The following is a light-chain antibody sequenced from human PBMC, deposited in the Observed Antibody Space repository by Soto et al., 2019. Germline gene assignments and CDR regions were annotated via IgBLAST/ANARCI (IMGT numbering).Light chain of an antibody. J-gene: IGKJ2*01. V-gene: IGKV1-12*01. CDR1: QGITFW. CDR2: SAS. Sequence: DIQMTQSPSSVSASIGDRVTITCRASQGITFWLAWYQQKPGKAPELLIYSASNLQSGVPSRFSGSGSGTDVTLTISSLQPEDFATYYCQQSHSLPYTFGQGTKLEI. CDR3: QQSHSLPYT.